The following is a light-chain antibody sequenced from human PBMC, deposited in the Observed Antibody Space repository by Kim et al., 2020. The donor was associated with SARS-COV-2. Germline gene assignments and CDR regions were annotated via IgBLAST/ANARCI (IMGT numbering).Light chain of an antibody. CDR3: AAWDDSLNGPV. V-gene: IGLV1-44*01. CDR1: SSNIGSNP. CDR2: TNT. Sequence: GQRVTTSCSGSSSNIGSNPVNWYQQLPGTAPKLLISTNTQRPSGVPDRFSGSKSGTSASLAIRGLQSEDEADYYCAAWDDSLNGPVFGGGTQLTVL. J-gene: IGLJ3*02.